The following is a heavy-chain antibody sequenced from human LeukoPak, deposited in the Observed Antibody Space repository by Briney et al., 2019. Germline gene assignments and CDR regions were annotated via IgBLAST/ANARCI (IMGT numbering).Heavy chain of an antibody. CDR3: TTAYYYGSGTALDY. CDR2: IKGKTDGGTT. V-gene: IGHV3-15*01. Sequence: GGCLRLSCAASGFTVNNAWMSWVRQAPGKGLEWVGRIKGKTDGGTTDYAAPVKGRFTISRDHSKNTLYVQMNSLKTEDTAVYYCTTAYYYGSGTALDYWGQGTLVTVSS. J-gene: IGHJ4*02. CDR1: GFTVNNAW. D-gene: IGHD3-10*01.